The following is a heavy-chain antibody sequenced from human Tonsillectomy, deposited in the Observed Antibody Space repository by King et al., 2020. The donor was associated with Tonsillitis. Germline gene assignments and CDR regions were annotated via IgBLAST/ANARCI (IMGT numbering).Heavy chain of an antibody. J-gene: IGHJ4*02. CDR3: AKFTXGSTTFDY. V-gene: IGHV3-11*01. Sequence: VQLVESGGGLVKPGGSLRLSCTASGFTFSDHYMSWLRQAPGKGLEWVSHISTTGDTKYYADSVKGRFTISRDNAKSSLYLQMNSLRADDTAVYYCAKFTXGSTTFDYWGQGTLVTVSS. D-gene: IGHD1-26*01. CDR2: ISTTGDTK. CDR1: GFTFSDHY.